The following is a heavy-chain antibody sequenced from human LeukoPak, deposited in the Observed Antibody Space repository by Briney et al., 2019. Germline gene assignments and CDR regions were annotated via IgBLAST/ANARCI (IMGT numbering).Heavy chain of an antibody. CDR2: IYYSGST. V-gene: IGHV4-30-4*08. D-gene: IGHD3-10*01. J-gene: IGHJ4*02. CDR3: ASRNSGSYSQLDY. Sequence: SQTLSLTCTVSGGSISSGDYYWSCIRQPPGKGLVWIGYIYYSGSTYYNPSLKSRVTISVDTSKNQFSLKLSSVTAADTAVYYCASRNSGSYSQLDYWGQGTLVTVSS. CDR1: GGSISSGDYY.